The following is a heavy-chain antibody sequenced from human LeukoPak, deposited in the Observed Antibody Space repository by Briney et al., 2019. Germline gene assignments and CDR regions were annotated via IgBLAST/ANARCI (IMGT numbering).Heavy chain of an antibody. D-gene: IGHD6-19*01. J-gene: IGHJ4*02. V-gene: IGHV3-33*03. Sequence: QPGGSLRLSCAASGFTFSSYGMHWVRQAPGKGLEWVAVIWYDGSNKYYADSVKGRFTISRDNAKNSLYLQMNSLRAEDTALYYCAKPLTGVAGSFDYWGQGTLVTVSS. CDR3: AKPLTGVAGSFDY. CDR1: GFTFSSYG. CDR2: IWYDGSNK.